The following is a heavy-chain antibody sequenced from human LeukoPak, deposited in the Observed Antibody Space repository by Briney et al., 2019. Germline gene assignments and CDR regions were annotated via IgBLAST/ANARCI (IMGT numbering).Heavy chain of an antibody. CDR2: IYYSGST. V-gene: IGHV4-59*08. D-gene: IGHD3/OR15-3a*01. CDR3: AALTRGGLARFAY. J-gene: IGHJ4*02. Sequence: PSETLSHTCTVSGGSFKSYYWSWIRQPPGKGLEWIGYIYYSGSTNYNPSLKSRLTISVDTSKNQFSLKLSSVTAADTAVYYCAALTRGGLARFAYWGQGTLVTVSS. CDR1: GGSFKSYY.